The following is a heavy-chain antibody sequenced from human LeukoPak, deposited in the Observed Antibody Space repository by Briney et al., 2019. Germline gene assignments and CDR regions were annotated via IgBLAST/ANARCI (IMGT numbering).Heavy chain of an antibody. D-gene: IGHD1-7*01. Sequence: SETLSLTCAVSGGSFSGYYWRWIRQPPGKGLEWIGEINHSGSTNYNPSLKSRVTISVDTSKNQFSLKLSSVTAADTAVYYCASRGRRSITGTTEVFDYWGQGTLVTVSS. J-gene: IGHJ4*02. CDR2: INHSGST. CDR3: ASRGRRSITGTTEVFDY. V-gene: IGHV4-34*01. CDR1: GGSFSGYY.